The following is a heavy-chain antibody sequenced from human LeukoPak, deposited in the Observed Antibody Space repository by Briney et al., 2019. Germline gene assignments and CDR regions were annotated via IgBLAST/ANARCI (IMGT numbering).Heavy chain of an antibody. D-gene: IGHD3-22*01. CDR1: GYSFTSYW. V-gene: IGHV5-51*01. CDR2: IYPGDSDT. Sequence: GESLKISCKGSGYSFTSYWIGWVRQMPGKGLEWMGIIYPGDSDTRYSPSFQGQVTISADKSISTAYLQWSSLKASDTAMYYCARTYYYDSTTGSAFDIWGQGTMVTVSS. CDR3: ARTYYYDSTTGSAFDI. J-gene: IGHJ3*02.